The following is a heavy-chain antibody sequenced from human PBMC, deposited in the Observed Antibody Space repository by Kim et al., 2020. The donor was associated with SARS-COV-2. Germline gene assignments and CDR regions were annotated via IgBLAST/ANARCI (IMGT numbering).Heavy chain of an antibody. D-gene: IGHD1-1*01. CDR3: SRGMFNDGFDV. Sequence: GGSLRLSCAASGFRLTAYWINRVRQAPGKGLVWVSRISPSGTTTQYAESERGRFTMSRDNAENTRHLQMNSLRGEDTAVYYCSRGMFNDGFDVWGQGTTVTVSS. CDR1: GFRLTAYW. J-gene: IGHJ6*02. V-gene: IGHV3-74*03. CDR2: ISPSGTTT.